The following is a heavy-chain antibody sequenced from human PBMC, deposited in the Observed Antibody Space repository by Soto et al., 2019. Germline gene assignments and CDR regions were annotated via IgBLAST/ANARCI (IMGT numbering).Heavy chain of an antibody. CDR2: INPNSGGT. CDR3: ARGEAAAGIGQRTPIDY. D-gene: IGHD6-13*01. Sequence: GASVKVSCKASGYTFTGYYMHWVRQATGQGLEWMGWINPNSGGTNYAQKFQGRVTMTRDTSISTAYMELSRLRSDDTAVYYCARGEAAAGIGQRTPIDYWGQGTLVTVSS. CDR1: GYTFTGYY. V-gene: IGHV1-2*02. J-gene: IGHJ4*02.